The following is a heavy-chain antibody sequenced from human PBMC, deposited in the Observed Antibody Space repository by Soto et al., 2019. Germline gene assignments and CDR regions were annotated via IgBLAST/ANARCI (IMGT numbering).Heavy chain of an antibody. CDR1: GGSFSGYY. J-gene: IGHJ4*02. CDR3: ASQHYYDSSGYYVGY. CDR2: INHSGST. V-gene: IGHV4-34*01. D-gene: IGHD3-22*01. Sequence: SETLSLTCAVYGGSFSGYYWSWIRQPPGKGLEWIGEINHSGSTNYNPSLKSRVTISVDTSKNQFSLKLSSVTAADTAVYYCASQHYYDSSGYYVGYWGQGTLVTVSS.